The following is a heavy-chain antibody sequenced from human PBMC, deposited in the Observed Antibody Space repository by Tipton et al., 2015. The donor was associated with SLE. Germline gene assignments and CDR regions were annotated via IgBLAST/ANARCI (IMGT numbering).Heavy chain of an antibody. J-gene: IGHJ3*02. CDR2: INHSGST. CDR3: ARGVAVADAFDI. CDR1: GGSFSGYY. Sequence: TLSLTCAVYGGSFSGYYWSWIRQPPGKGLAWIGEINHSGSTNYNPSLKSQVTISVDTSKNQFSLKLSSVTAADTAVYYCARGVAVADAFDIWGQGTMVTVSS. V-gene: IGHV4-34*01. D-gene: IGHD6-19*01.